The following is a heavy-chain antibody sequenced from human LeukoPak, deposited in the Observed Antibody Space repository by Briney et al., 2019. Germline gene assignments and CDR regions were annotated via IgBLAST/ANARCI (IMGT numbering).Heavy chain of an antibody. D-gene: IGHD3-22*01. CDR3: ARTYYYDTSGYYYGHWFDP. CDR2: ISAYNGNT. CDR1: GYTFTNYG. Sequence: GASVKVSCKASGYTFTNYGISWVRQAPGQGLEWMGWISAYNGNTNYAQRLQGRVIMTTDTSTSTAYMELRSLRSDDTAVYYCARTYYYDTSGYYYGHWFDPWGQGTLVTVSS. V-gene: IGHV1-18*01. J-gene: IGHJ5*02.